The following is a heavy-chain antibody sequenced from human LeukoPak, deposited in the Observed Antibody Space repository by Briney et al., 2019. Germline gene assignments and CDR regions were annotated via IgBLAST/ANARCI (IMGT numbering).Heavy chain of an antibody. V-gene: IGHV3-30*02. Sequence: GGSLRPSCAASGFTFSSYGMHWVRQAPGKGLEWVAFIRYDGSNKYYADSVKGRFTISRDNSKNTLYLQMNSLRAEDTAVYYCVTAQLVLQRDWGQGTLVTVSS. CDR3: VTAQLVLQRD. CDR2: IRYDGSNK. D-gene: IGHD6-13*01. J-gene: IGHJ4*02. CDR1: GFTFSSYG.